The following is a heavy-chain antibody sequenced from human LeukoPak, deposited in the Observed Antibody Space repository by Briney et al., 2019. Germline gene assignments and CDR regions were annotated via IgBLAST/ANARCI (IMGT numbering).Heavy chain of an antibody. Sequence: KPGGSLRHSCAASGFTFSRYSMNWVRQAPGKGLEWVSSISTSSSYIYYADSVKGRFTISRDNARNSLYLQMNTLRAEDTAVYSCARGADGVSSNSRGWFDPWGQGTLVTVSS. D-gene: IGHD2-15*01. CDR2: ISTSSSYI. CDR1: GFTFSRYS. CDR3: ARGADGVSSNSRGWFDP. V-gene: IGHV3-21*01. J-gene: IGHJ5*02.